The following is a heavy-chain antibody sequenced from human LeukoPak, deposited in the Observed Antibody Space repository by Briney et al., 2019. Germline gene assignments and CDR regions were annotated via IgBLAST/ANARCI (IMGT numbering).Heavy chain of an antibody. J-gene: IGHJ4*02. Sequence: SETLSLTCTVSGGSISSSSYYWGWIRQPPGKGLEWIGSIYYSGSTCYNPSLKSRVTISVDTSKNQFSLKLSSVTAADTAVYYCARRRRYSSSEDFDYWGQGTLVIVSS. V-gene: IGHV4-39*01. CDR2: IYYSGST. CDR3: ARRRRYSSSEDFDY. D-gene: IGHD6-13*01. CDR1: GGSISSSSYY.